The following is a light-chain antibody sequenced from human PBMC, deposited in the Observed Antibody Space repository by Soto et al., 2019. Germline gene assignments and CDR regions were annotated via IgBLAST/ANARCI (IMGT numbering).Light chain of an antibody. V-gene: IGLV2-14*01. CDR2: VVT. Sequence: QSALTQPASVSGSPGQSITISCTGTSSDIGVYDYVSWYQQHPGKAPKLIIYVVTNRPSGLSNRFSGSKSDNTASLTISGLQAEDEADYYCVSHISVADRSIYVFGTGTKLTVL. J-gene: IGLJ1*01. CDR1: SSDIGVYDY. CDR3: VSHISVADRSIYV.